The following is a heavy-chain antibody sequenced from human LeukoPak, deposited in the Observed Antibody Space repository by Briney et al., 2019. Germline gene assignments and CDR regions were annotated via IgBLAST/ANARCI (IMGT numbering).Heavy chain of an antibody. Sequence: GASVKVSCKASGYTFTSYGISWVRQAPGQGLEWMGWISAYNGNTNYAQKLQGRVTMTTDTSTSTAYMELRSRRSDDTAVYYCAREVHSSSWYYYYYYMDVWGKGTTVTISS. V-gene: IGHV1-18*01. CDR2: ISAYNGNT. CDR3: AREVHSSSWYYYYYYMDV. D-gene: IGHD6-13*01. J-gene: IGHJ6*03. CDR1: GYTFTSYG.